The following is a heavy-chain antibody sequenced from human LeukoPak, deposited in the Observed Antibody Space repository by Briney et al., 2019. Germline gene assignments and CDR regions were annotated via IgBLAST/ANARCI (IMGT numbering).Heavy chain of an antibody. CDR1: GFIFGKYA. J-gene: IGHJ4*02. CDR3: AKRGSSETRWYPLDY. V-gene: IGHV3-23*01. Sequence: GGSLRLSCVGSGFIFGKYAMTWVRQAPGKGLEWVSTISGGGDSTWNADSVKGRFTVSRDNSKDTLYLQMSSLRVEDTAVYYCAKRGSSETRWYPLDYWGQGTLVTVSS. CDR2: ISGGGDST. D-gene: IGHD2-15*01.